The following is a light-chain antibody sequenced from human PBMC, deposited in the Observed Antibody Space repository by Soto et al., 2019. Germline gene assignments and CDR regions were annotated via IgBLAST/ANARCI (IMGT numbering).Light chain of an antibody. V-gene: IGLV2-14*01. CDR1: SSDVGGYNY. J-gene: IGLJ1*01. Sequence: QSALTQPASVSGSPGQSITISCTGTSSDVGGYNYVSWYQQYPGKAPTLMIYDVSNRPSGVSNRFSGSKSGNTASLTISGLQADDPSHFYSSSFTRSTTLRYLFGTG. CDR2: DVS. CDR3: SSFTRSTTLRYL.